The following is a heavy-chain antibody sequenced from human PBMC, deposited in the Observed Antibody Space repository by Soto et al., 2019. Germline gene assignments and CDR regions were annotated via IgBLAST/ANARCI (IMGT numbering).Heavy chain of an antibody. J-gene: IGHJ4*02. CDR3: ATTRGIAVGGSFDY. CDR2: IYSGST. D-gene: IGHD6-13*01. V-gene: IGHV4-39*01. Sequence: WVRQSPGKGLEWIGTIYSGSTYYNPSLKSRVTISVDTSKNQFSLKLSSVAAADTAIYFCATTRGIAVGGSFDYWGQGTLVTVSS.